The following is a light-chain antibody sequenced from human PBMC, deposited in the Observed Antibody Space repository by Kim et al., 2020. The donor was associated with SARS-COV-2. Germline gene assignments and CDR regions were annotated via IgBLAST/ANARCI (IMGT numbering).Light chain of an antibody. J-gene: IGKJ2*01. Sequence: PWERATLACRASRSVSSSYLAWYQQKPGQAPRLLIYGASSRATGIPDRFSGSGSGTDFTLTISRLEPEDVAVYYCQQYGSSPMYTFGQGTKLEI. CDR1: RSVSSSY. CDR2: GAS. CDR3: QQYGSSPMYT. V-gene: IGKV3-20*01.